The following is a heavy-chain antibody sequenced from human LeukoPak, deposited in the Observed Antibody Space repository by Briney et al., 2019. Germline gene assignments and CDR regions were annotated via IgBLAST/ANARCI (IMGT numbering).Heavy chain of an antibody. J-gene: IGHJ2*01. D-gene: IGHD2-2*02. Sequence: SETLSLTCTVSGGSNSSYYWSWIRQPPGKGLEWIGYIYYSGSTNYNPSLKSRVTISVDTSKNQFSLKLSSVSAADTAVYYCARGPYCSSTSCYTPLYWYFDLWGRGTLVTVSS. CDR2: IYYSGST. V-gene: IGHV4-59*01. CDR1: GGSNSSYY. CDR3: ARGPYCSSTSCYTPLYWYFDL.